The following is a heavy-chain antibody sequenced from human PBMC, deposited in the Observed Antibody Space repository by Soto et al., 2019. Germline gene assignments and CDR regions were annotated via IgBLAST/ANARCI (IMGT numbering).Heavy chain of an antibody. J-gene: IGHJ4*02. Sequence: EVQLVESGGGLVQPGGSLRLSCVVSGLTFRSYWMSWVRQAPGKGLEWVANINQDGSESYYVDSVKGRFTISRDNAKNSLYLQMTSLRAEDTAVYYCARNEYYGSGSYYFDYWGQGTLVTVSS. D-gene: IGHD3-10*01. CDR1: GLTFRSYW. V-gene: IGHV3-7*03. CDR2: INQDGSES. CDR3: ARNEYYGSGSYYFDY.